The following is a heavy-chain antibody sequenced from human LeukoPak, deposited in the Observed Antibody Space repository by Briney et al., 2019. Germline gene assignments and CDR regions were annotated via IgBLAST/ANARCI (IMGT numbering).Heavy chain of an antibody. CDR2: ISASGSNI. Sequence: GGSLRLSCAASVFPLSSYSINWFRQAPGKGLEWVAYISASGSNIYYVDSVKGRFTVSRDNPKSSLFLQMNSPRAEDTAVYYCARVKGSYFDYWGQGALVTVSS. CDR1: VFPLSSYS. CDR3: ARVKGSYFDY. D-gene: IGHD2-15*01. J-gene: IGHJ4*02. V-gene: IGHV3-48*01.